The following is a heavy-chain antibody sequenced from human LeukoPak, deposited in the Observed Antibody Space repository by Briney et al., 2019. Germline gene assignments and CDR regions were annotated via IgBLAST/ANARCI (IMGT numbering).Heavy chain of an antibody. CDR1: GFTFDDYA. CDR2: ISWNSGSI. Sequence: GRSLRLSCAASGFTFDDYAMHWVRQAPGKGLEWVSGISWNSGSIGYADSVKGRFTISRDNAKNSLYLQMNSVRAEDTALYYCAKDYYDSSGYYFDYWGQGTLVTVSS. D-gene: IGHD3-22*01. J-gene: IGHJ4*02. V-gene: IGHV3-9*01. CDR3: AKDYYDSSGYYFDY.